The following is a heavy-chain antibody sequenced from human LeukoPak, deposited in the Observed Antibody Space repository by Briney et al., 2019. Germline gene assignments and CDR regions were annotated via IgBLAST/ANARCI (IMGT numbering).Heavy chain of an antibody. CDR1: GFTFSSYA. D-gene: IGHD6-13*01. Sequence: GGSLRLSCAASGFTFSSYAMGWVRQAPGKGLEWVSTFSGSGGSTYYADSVKGRFTISRDNSKNTLYLQMSSLRAEDTAVYYCVRNIAAAWWYWGQGTLVTVSS. J-gene: IGHJ4*02. CDR3: VRNIAAAWWY. V-gene: IGHV3-23*01. CDR2: FSGSGGST.